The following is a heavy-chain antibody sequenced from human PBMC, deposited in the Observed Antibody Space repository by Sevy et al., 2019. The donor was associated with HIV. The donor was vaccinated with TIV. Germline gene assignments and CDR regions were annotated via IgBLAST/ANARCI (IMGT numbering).Heavy chain of an antibody. V-gene: IGHV4-4*07. Sequence: SETLSLTCTVSGDSLSNYYWSWIRQPAREGLGWVGRIYDRGSATYNPSLGSRVTISADTTKNKLSLKLNSVTAADTAVYYCARDRVTIFGVTIDYYFDYWGQGTLVTVSS. D-gene: IGHD3-3*01. CDR2: IYDRGSA. CDR1: GDSLSNYY. J-gene: IGHJ4*02. CDR3: ARDRVTIFGVTIDYYFDY.